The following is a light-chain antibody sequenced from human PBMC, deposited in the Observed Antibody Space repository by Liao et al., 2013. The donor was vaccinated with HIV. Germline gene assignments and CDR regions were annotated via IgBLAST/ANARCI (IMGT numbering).Light chain of an antibody. CDR2: YDS. J-gene: IGLJ1*01. CDR1: NIGSKS. V-gene: IGLV3-21*04. CDR3: QVWDSTSDRYV. Sequence: SYELTQPPSVSVAPGKTARITCGGNNIGSKSVHWYQQKPGQAPVLVIYYDSDRPSGIPERVSGSKSGNTATLSISRVEAGDEADYYCQVWDSTSDRYVFGTGTRVTVL.